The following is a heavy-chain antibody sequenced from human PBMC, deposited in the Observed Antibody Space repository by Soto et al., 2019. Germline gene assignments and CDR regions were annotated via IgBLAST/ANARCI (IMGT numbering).Heavy chain of an antibody. CDR1: GFPFWHYG. J-gene: IGHJ6*01. V-gene: IGHV3-33*03. CDR3: AIDRNGTGVHVDC. D-gene: IGHD2-8*02. Sequence: QVQLVESGGGVVQPGRSLRLSCVGSGFPFWHYGMHWVRQAPGKGLEWVAVIWSDGNKESYADSVKGRFAISRDNSKDTLYLETNSLRVKDTAVNFWAIDRNGTGVHVDCWGQG. CDR2: IWSDGNKE.